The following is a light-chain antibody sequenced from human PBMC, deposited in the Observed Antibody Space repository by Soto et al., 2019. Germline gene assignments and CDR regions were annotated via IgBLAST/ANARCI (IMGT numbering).Light chain of an antibody. CDR3: SSYTGISTQV. J-gene: IGLJ3*02. CDR2: DVT. Sequence: QSALTQPASVSGSPGQSITISCTGTSSDVGGYNYVSWYQQHPNKAPKLMIYDVTNRPSGVSYRFSGSKSGNTASLTISGLQAEDEADYYCSSYTGISTQVFGGGTKLTVL. V-gene: IGLV2-14*03. CDR1: SSDVGGYNY.